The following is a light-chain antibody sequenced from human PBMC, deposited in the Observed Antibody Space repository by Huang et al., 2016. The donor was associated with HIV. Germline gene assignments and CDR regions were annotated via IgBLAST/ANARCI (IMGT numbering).Light chain of an antibody. CDR2: GAA. Sequence: EIVLTQSPGTLSLSPGERATLSCRASQSVTNNYLSWYQQKPGQAPRRVIYGAASRATGIPDRFSGSGSGTDFTLTISRLEPDDFVVYYCQQYGGSPRTFGQGTKLEIK. CDR3: QQYGGSPRT. CDR1: QSVTNNY. V-gene: IGKV3-20*01. J-gene: IGKJ2*01.